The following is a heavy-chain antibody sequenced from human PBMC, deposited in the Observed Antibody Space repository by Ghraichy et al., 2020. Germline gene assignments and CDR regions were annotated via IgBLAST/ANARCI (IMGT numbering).Heavy chain of an antibody. J-gene: IGHJ4*02. Sequence: GGSLRLSCAASGFTFSNYAMSWVRQAPGKGLEWVSLISSSGGATYSADAVKGRFTISRDNSKNTLYLQMNSLRAEDTARYYCAKGNHASGRYSFADYWGQGTLVTVSS. CDR3: AKGNHASGRYSFADY. CDR1: GFTFSNYA. V-gene: IGHV3-23*01. CDR2: ISSSGGAT. D-gene: IGHD3-10*01.